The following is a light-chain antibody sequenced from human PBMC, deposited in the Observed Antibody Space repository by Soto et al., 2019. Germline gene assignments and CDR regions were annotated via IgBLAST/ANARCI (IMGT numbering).Light chain of an antibody. CDR1: QSISTF. J-gene: IGKJ1*01. V-gene: IGKV1-5*01. CDR3: QQYNSYSWT. CDR2: DAS. Sequence: DIQMTQSPSSVSASVWDRVTITCRASQSISTFLNWYRQKPGKAPNLLIYDASSLQSGVPSRFSGSGSGTDFTLTISSLQPDDFATYYCQQYNSYSWTFGQGTKVDIK.